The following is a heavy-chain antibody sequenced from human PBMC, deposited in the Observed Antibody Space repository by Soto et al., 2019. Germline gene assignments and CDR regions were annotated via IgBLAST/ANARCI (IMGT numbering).Heavy chain of an antibody. Sequence: DSVEVSCKTSGYTLTSYGISWVRQAPGQRLEWMGWISAYSGKTNYAQTLQGRLTMTTDTSTSTAYMELRSLRSDDTALYSCPRDNSGDFWSGYSHYYFDYWGQGTLVTVSS. CDR3: PRDNSGDFWSGYSHYYFDY. CDR1: GYTLTSYG. J-gene: IGHJ4*02. CDR2: ISAYSGKT. D-gene: IGHD3-3*01. V-gene: IGHV1-18*01.